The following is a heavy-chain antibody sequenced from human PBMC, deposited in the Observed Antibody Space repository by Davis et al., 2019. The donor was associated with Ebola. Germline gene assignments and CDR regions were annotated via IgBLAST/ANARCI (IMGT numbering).Heavy chain of an antibody. CDR3: ARLMGDDYDILPYGMDV. Sequence: GESLKISCAASGFTFSDYYMSWIRQAPGEGLEWVSYISNSGSTIYYADSVKGRFTISRDNAKNSLYLQMNSLRDEDTAVYYCARLMGDDYDILPYGMDVWGQGTTVTVSS. CDR1: GFTFSDYY. CDR2: ISNSGSTI. D-gene: IGHD3-9*01. V-gene: IGHV3-11*04. J-gene: IGHJ6*02.